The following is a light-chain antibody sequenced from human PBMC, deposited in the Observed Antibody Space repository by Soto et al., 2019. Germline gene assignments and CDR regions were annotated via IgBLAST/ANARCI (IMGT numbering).Light chain of an antibody. V-gene: IGLV1-40*01. CDR1: SSNIGAGYD. Sequence: QSALTQPPSVSGAPGQRVTISCTGSSSNIGAGYDVNWYQQLPGTAPKLLIYGNSNRPSGVPDRFSGSKSGTSASLAITGLQAEDEADYYCQSYDSSLSVVFGGGTKVTVL. CDR2: GNS. CDR3: QSYDSSLSVV. J-gene: IGLJ2*01.